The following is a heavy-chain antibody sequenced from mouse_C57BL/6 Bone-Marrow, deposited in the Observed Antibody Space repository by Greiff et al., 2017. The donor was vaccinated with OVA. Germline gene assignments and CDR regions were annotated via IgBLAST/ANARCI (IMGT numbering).Heavy chain of an antibody. V-gene: IGHV5-9-1*02. D-gene: IGHD2-4*01. J-gene: IGHJ1*03. CDR2: ISSGGDYI. CDR1: GFTFSSYA. Sequence: VMLVESGEGLVKPGGSLKLSCAASGFTFSSYAMSWVRQTPAKRLEWVAYISSGGDYIYYADTVKGRFTISRDNARNTLYLQMRSLKSDDTAMYYCTYDYDGGPWDFDVWGTGTTVTVSS. CDR3: TYDYDGGPWDFDV.